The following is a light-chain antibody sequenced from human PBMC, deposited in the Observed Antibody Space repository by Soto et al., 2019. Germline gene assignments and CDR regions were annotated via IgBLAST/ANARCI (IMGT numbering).Light chain of an antibody. J-gene: IGKJ1*01. CDR1: QDISTF. CDR3: LQYDTWPPGT. Sequence: DIQMTQSPSTLSASVGDRVTITCRASQDISTFLAWYQHKPGKAPKLLIYDASTLQTGVPSRFRGSGFGTEFTLTITGLQPDDFAIYYCLQYDTWPPGTFGQGTKVDIK. V-gene: IGKV1-5*01. CDR2: DAS.